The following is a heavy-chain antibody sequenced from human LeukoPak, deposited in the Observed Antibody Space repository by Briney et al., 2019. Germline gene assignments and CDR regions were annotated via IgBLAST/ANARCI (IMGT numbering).Heavy chain of an antibody. CDR3: ARGNWFDP. Sequence: SETLSLTCAVSGGSFSGNSWSWIRQSPGKGLEWIGEISFSGGITYNPSLKSRVSISVDTSKNQFSLKVTSVTAADTSVYYCARGNWFDPWGQGTLVTVSS. V-gene: IGHV4-34*01. CDR2: ISFSGGI. J-gene: IGHJ5*02. CDR1: GGSFSGNS.